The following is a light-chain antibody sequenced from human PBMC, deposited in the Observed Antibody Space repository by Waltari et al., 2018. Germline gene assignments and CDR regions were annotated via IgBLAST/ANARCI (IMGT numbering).Light chain of an antibody. J-gene: IGLJ3*02. CDR1: SPNLGFNT. Sequence: QSVLTQPPSASGTPGQRVTISCSGSSPNLGFNTVNWYPHVPGTAPKLLIYSNNQRPSGVPDRFSGSKSGTSASLAISGLQSEDEADYYCAAWDDSLNVPVFGGGTKLTVL. V-gene: IGLV1-44*01. CDR2: SNN. CDR3: AAWDDSLNVPV.